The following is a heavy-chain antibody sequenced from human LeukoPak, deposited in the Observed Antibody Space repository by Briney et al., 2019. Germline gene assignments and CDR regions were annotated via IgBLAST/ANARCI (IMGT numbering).Heavy chain of an antibody. CDR3: ASELGGGMDV. J-gene: IGHJ6*02. V-gene: IGHV4-34*01. Sequence: SETLSLLCAVYGGSFSGYYWSGIRQPPGKGLEWIGEINHSGSTNYNPSLKSRVNISVDTSKNQFSLKLSSVTAAYTAVYCCASELGGGMDVWAQGTTVTVSS. D-gene: IGHD1-7*01. CDR1: GGSFSGYY. CDR2: INHSGST.